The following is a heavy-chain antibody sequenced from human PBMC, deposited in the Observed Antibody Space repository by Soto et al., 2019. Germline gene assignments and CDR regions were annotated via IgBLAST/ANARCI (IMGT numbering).Heavy chain of an antibody. V-gene: IGHV4-4*07. Sequence: PSETLSLTCTVSGGSISSYYWSWIRQPAGKGLEWIGRIYTSGSTNYNPSLKSRVTMSVGTSKNQFSLKLSSVTAADTAVYYCARDHKWGYSYGHDYWGQGTLVTVSS. D-gene: IGHD5-18*01. CDR1: GGSISSYY. CDR3: ARDHKWGYSYGHDY. J-gene: IGHJ4*02. CDR2: IYTSGST.